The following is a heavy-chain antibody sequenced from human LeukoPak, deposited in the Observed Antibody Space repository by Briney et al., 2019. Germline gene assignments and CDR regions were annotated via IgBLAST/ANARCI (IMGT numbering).Heavy chain of an antibody. CDR1: GLTFCSDW. V-gene: IGHV3-74*01. CDR3: AREDCTIGAVCSSLLDH. Sequence: PGGSLRLSCAASGLTFCSDWMHWVRQVPGKGLVWVSRINSDASTINYADSVKGRFTISRDNAKNTLYLQMNNLRAEDTAVYYCAREDCTIGAVCSSLLDHWGRGTLVTVSS. J-gene: IGHJ4*02. CDR2: INSDASTI. D-gene: IGHD2-8*01.